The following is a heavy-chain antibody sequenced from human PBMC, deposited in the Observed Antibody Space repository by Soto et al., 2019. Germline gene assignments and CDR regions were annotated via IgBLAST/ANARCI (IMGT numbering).Heavy chain of an antibody. D-gene: IGHD3-10*01. Sequence: GASVKVSCKASGYTFTSYGISWVRQAPGQGLEWMGWISAYNGNTNYAQKLQGRVTMTTDTSTSTAYMELRSLRSDDTAVYYCARTYSYGSGSYYPGVLDYWGQGTLVTVSS. CDR1: GYTFTSYG. CDR2: ISAYNGNT. J-gene: IGHJ4*02. CDR3: ARTYSYGSGSYYPGVLDY. V-gene: IGHV1-18*01.